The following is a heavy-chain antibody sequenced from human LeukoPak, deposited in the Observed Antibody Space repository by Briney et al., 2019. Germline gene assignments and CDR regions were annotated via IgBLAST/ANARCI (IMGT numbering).Heavy chain of an antibody. V-gene: IGHV3-74*01. D-gene: IGHD6-19*01. Sequence: GGSLRLSCAASGFTFSSNWIHWVRQAPGKGLVWVSRINGDGSSTSYADSVKGRFTVSRDNSKNTLYLQMNSLRAEDTAVYYCARDPEYSSGWSSEDAFDIWGQGTMVTVSS. CDR2: INGDGSST. CDR3: ARDPEYSSGWSSEDAFDI. CDR1: GFTFSSNW. J-gene: IGHJ3*02.